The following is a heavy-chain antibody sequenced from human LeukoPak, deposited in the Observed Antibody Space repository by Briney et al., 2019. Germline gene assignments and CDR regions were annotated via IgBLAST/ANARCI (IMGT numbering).Heavy chain of an antibody. CDR1: GGSISSYY. V-gene: IGHV4-59*01. Sequence: RPSETLSLTCTVSGGSISSYYWSWIRQPPGKGLEWIGYIYYSGSTNYNPSLKSRVTISVDTSKNQFSLKLSSVTAADTAVYYCARSERLLWFGELLFHFDYWGQGTLVTVSS. CDR2: IYYSGST. J-gene: IGHJ4*02. D-gene: IGHD3-10*01. CDR3: ARSERLLWFGELLFHFDY.